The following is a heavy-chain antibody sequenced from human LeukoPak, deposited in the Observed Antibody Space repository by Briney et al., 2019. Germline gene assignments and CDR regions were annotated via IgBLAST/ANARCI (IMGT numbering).Heavy chain of an antibody. CDR1: GGSISSYY. CDR2: IYYSAST. V-gene: IGHV4-59*01. J-gene: IGHJ3*02. CDR3: ARDRAGPEGFDI. Sequence: PSETLSLTCTVSGGSISSYYWSWIRQPPGQGLQWIGYIYYSASTNYNPSLKSRVTISVDTSKNQFSLKLSSVTAPDTAMYFCARDRAGPEGFDIWGQGTMVTVSS. D-gene: IGHD3-10*01.